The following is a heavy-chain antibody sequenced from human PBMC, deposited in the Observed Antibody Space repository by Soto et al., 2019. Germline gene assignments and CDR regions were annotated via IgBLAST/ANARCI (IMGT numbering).Heavy chain of an antibody. CDR2: ISYDGSNK. CDR3: ARDKLEPPSGAFDH. V-gene: IGHV3-30-3*01. D-gene: IGHD1-1*01. Sequence: QVQLVESGGGVVQPGRSLRLSCAASGLTFSSYAMYWVRQAPGKGLEWVAVISYDGSNKYYADSVKGRFTISRDNSKNTLYVQMNSLRAEDTAVYDCARDKLEPPSGAFDHWGQGTLVTVSS. CDR1: GLTFSSYA. J-gene: IGHJ4*02.